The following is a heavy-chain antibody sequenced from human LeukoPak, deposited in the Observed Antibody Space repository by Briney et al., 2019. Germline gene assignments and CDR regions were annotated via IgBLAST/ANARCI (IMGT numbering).Heavy chain of an antibody. CDR1: GYTFTSYG. D-gene: IGHD5-18*01. CDR2: INAGNGNT. CDR3: ASGGYSYGYNY. Sequence: ASVKVSCKASGYTFTSYGISWVRQAPGQRLEWMGWINAGNGNTKYSQKFQGRVTINRDTSASTAYMELSSLRSEDTAVYYCASGGYSYGYNYWGQGTLVTVSS. V-gene: IGHV1-3*01. J-gene: IGHJ4*02.